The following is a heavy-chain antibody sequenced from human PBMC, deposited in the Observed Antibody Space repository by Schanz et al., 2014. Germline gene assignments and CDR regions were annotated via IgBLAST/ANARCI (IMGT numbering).Heavy chain of an antibody. CDR2: IGYLGDT. CDR1: GFTFSSYA. CDR3: ARVHHYDPSGWGYFDY. Sequence: VQLLQFGGGVVQPGRSLRLSCAASGFTFSSYAMHWVRQGTGKGLEWVSTIGYLGDTYYPDSVKGRFTVSRDSGQNSLYLQMNRLRAEDTAVYYCARVHHYDPSGWGYFDYWGQGALVTVSS. D-gene: IGHD3-22*01. J-gene: IGHJ4*02. V-gene: IGHV3-13*01.